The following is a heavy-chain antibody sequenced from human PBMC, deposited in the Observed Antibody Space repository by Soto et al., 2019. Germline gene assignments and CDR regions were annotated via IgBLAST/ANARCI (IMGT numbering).Heavy chain of an antibody. J-gene: IGHJ5*02. CDR3: ARELYSTVRFDP. CDR2: MNPNSGNT. D-gene: IGHD6-13*01. CDR1: GYTFTRYD. V-gene: IGHV1-8*01. Sequence: QVQLVQSGAEVKKPGASVKVSCKASGYTFTRYDINWVRQATGQGLEWMGWMNPNSGNTGYAQKFQGRVTMNRNTSLSTAYMELSSLRSDETAVYYCARELYSTVRFDPWGQGTLVTVSS.